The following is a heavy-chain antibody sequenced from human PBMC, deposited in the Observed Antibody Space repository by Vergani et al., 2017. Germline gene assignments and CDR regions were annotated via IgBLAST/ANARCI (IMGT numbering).Heavy chain of an antibody. V-gene: IGHV4-61*02. CDR1: GASIRSGSHY. CDR3: ARSRPYCTSGSCPAI. J-gene: IGHJ4*02. Sequence: QVKLQESGPGLLKPSQTLSLTCTVSGASIRSGSHYWSWIRQPAGKGPEWIGHIHTGGSTDLNPSFKSRVSISVDTSKSQFSLKLNSVTVADTAVYYCARSRPYCTSGSCPAIWGQGTLVTVSS. CDR2: IHTGGST. D-gene: IGHD2-15*01.